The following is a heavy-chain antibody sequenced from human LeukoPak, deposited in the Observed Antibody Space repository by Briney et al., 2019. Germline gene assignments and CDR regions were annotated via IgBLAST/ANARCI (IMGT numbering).Heavy chain of an antibody. V-gene: IGHV1-8*03. D-gene: IGHD6-13*01. CDR1: GYTFTGYY. CDR3: ARGSGSSWIRDYYYYYYMDV. Sequence: GASVKVSCKASGYTFTGYYMHWVRQATGQGLEWMGWMNPNSGNTGYAQKFQGRVTITRNTSISTAYMELSSLRSEDTAVYYCARGSGSSWIRDYYYYYYMDVWGKGTTVTVSS. J-gene: IGHJ6*03. CDR2: MNPNSGNT.